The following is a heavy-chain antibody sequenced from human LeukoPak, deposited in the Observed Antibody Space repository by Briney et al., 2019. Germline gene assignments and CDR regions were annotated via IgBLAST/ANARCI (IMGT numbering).Heavy chain of an antibody. Sequence: SETLSLTCTVSGGSISSGDYYWSWIRQPPGKGLEWIGYIYYSGSTYYNPSLKSRVTISVDTSKNQFSLKLSSMTAADTAVYYCARDGIAAAGALGAFDIWGQGTMVTVSS. CDR3: ARDGIAAAGALGAFDI. J-gene: IGHJ3*02. D-gene: IGHD6-13*01. V-gene: IGHV4-30-4*01. CDR1: GGSISSGDYY. CDR2: IYYSGST.